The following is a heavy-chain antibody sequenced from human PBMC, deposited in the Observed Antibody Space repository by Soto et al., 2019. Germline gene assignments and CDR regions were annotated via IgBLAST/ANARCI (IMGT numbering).Heavy chain of an antibody. J-gene: IGHJ4*02. CDR1: GYPISSGYY. Sequence: PSETLSLTXAVSGYPISSGYYWGWIRQPPGKGLEWIGSIYHSGSTYYNPSLKTRVTISVDTSKNQFSLRLSSVTAADTAVYYCATYPTVVTPGGYWGQGTLVTVSS. V-gene: IGHV4-38-2*01. CDR2: IYHSGST. D-gene: IGHD4-17*01. CDR3: ATYPTVVTPGGY.